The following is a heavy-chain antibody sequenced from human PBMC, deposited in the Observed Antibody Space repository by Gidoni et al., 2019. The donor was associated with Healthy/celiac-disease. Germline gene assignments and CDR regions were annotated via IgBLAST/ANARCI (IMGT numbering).Heavy chain of an antibody. V-gene: IGHV3-15*01. CDR3: TTRLDFWSGYLNYFDY. CDR1: GFTFNNAC. Sequence: EVQLVESGGGLVKPGGSLRLYCAASGFTFNNACTSWVRQGPGKGLEWVGRIKSKADGGTTDYAAPVKGRFTISRDDSKNTLYLQMNSLKTEDTAVYYCTTRLDFWSGYLNYFDYWGLGTLVTVSS. CDR2: IKSKADGGTT. D-gene: IGHD3-3*01. J-gene: IGHJ4*02.